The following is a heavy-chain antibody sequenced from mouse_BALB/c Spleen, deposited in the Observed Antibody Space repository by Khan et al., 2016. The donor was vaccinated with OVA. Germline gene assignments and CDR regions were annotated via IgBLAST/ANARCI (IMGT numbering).Heavy chain of an antibody. CDR1: DYTFTSFW. J-gene: IGHJ4*01. Sequence: DLVKPGASVKLSCKASDYTFTSFWTNWIKQRPGQGLERIGRIAPGSGRTSHGKMCKAKTILTVDTSSMTAYMQVFSLSSEDSAAYFCVPSTAHGSGSYPMDSWGPATSVNAAS. CDR2: IAPGSGRT. D-gene: IGHD1-1*01. CDR3: VPSTAHGSGSYPMDS. V-gene: IGHV1S41*01.